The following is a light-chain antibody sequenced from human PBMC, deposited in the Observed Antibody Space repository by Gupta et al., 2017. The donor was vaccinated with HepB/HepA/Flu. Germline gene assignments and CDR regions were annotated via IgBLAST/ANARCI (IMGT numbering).Light chain of an antibody. J-gene: IGLJ1*01. Sequence: VSWYQQHPDKAPKLLIFDVGNRPSGVSDRFSGSKSGNTASLTISGLQADDEADYYCTSYTGTRGVFGSGTKVTIL. CDR2: DVG. V-gene: IGLV2-14*03. CDR3: TSYTGTRGV.